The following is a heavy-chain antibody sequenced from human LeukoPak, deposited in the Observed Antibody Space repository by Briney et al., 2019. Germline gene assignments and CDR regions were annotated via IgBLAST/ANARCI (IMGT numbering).Heavy chain of an antibody. V-gene: IGHV1-69*13. CDR1: GGTFSSYA. Sequence: SVKVSCKASGGTFSSYAISWVRQAPGQGLEWMGGIIPIFGTANYAQKFQGRVTITADESTSTAYMELSSLRSEDTAVYYCARELDSYGYSGWFDPWGQGTLVTVSS. D-gene: IGHD5-18*01. J-gene: IGHJ5*02. CDR3: ARELDSYGYSGWFDP. CDR2: IIPIFGTA.